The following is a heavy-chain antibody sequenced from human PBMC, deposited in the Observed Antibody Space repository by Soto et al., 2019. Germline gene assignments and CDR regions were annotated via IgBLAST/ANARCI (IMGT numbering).Heavy chain of an antibody. J-gene: IGHJ4*02. CDR2: IWYDGNNK. V-gene: IGHV3-33*01. CDR3: ARDPGYVGNSVRDY. Sequence: QVQLVESGGGVVQPGRSLRLSCAASGFTFSSYGMHWVRQAPGKGLEWVAVIWYDGNNKYYADSVKGRFTISRDNSKNTLYLQMNSLRAEDTVVYYCARDPGYVGNSVRDYWGQGTLVTVSS. D-gene: IGHD5-12*01. CDR1: GFTFSSYG.